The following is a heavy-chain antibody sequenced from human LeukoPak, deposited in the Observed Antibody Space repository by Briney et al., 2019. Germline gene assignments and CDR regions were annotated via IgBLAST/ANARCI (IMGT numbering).Heavy chain of an antibody. CDR3: ARDHCPTPGCYEDYYHGLDV. Sequence: ASVKVSCRASGYTFTGYYMHWVRQAPGQGLECMGWINPNNGGTNYAQNLQGRVTMTRDTSISTAYMELSRLTSDDTAVYYCARDHCPTPGCYEDYYHGLDVWGQGTTVTVSS. J-gene: IGHJ6*02. CDR1: GYTFTGYY. D-gene: IGHD2-2*01. V-gene: IGHV1-2*02. CDR2: INPNNGGT.